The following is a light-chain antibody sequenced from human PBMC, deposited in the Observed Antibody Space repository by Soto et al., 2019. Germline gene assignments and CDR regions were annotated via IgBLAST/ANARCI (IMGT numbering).Light chain of an antibody. CDR1: QSISSW. V-gene: IGKV1-5*03. CDR3: QQYNSYSRA. Sequence: DIQVTQSPSSLSASVGDRVTMTCRASQSISSWLAWYQQKPGKAPKLLIYKASSLESGVPSRFSGSGSGTEFTLTISSLQPDDFATYYCQQYNSYSRAFGGGTKVDI. J-gene: IGKJ4*01. CDR2: KAS.